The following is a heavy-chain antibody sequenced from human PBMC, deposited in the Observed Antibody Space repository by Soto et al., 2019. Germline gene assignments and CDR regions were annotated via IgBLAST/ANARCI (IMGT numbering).Heavy chain of an antibody. CDR1: GFTFSSYA. V-gene: IGHV3-23*01. CDR3: AKELNYDFWSGYSAADAFDI. Sequence: GGSLRLSCAASGFTFSSYAMSWVRQAPGKGLEWVSAISGSGGSTYYADSVKGRFTNSRDNSKNTLYLQMNSLRAEDTAVYYYAKELNYDFWSGYSAADAFDIWGQGTMVTVSS. J-gene: IGHJ3*02. CDR2: ISGSGGST. D-gene: IGHD3-3*01.